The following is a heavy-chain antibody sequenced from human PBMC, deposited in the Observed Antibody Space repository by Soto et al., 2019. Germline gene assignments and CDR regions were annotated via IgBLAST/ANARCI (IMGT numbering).Heavy chain of an antibody. V-gene: IGHV1-2*02. CDR3: AIDNYNLYGLDG. J-gene: IGHJ6*02. Sequence: SVKVSCKASGYIFNDYYTHWVRQATGQGLEWMGWINTYNGGATLAQEFQGRVNRTRDTSLSIVSMEVTRLTYEDTAVYCCAIDNYNLYGLDGWGQ. CDR1: GYIFNDYY. D-gene: IGHD1-1*01. CDR2: INTYNGGA.